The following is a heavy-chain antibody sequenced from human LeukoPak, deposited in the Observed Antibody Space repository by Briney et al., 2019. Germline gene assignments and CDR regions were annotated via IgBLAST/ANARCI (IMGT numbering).Heavy chain of an antibody. J-gene: IGHJ4*02. CDR3: TRARRYFDWLLYYFDY. D-gene: IGHD3-9*01. CDR1: GFTFGDYA. V-gene: IGHV3-49*04. CDR2: IRSKAYGGTT. Sequence: GGSLRLSCTASGFTFGDYAMSWVRQAPGKGLEWVGFIRSKAYGGTTEYAASVKGRFTISRDDSKSIAYLQMNSPKTEDTAVYYCTRARRYFDWLLYYFDYWGQGTLVTVSS.